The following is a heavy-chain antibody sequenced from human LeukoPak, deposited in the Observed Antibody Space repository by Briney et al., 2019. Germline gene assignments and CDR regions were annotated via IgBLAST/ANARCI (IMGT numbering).Heavy chain of an antibody. CDR1: GFNFKSYS. J-gene: IGHJ4*02. V-gene: IGHV3-21*06. CDR3: ARAAGHYFDY. CDR2: ISSTSSDL. Sequence: GGSQRLSCAASGFNFKSYSMNWVRQAPGEGLVWVSFISSTSSDLLYADSVKGRFTVSRDNGKNSLYLQMNSLRAEDTAVYYCARAAGHYFDYWGQGSLVTASS. D-gene: IGHD3-10*01.